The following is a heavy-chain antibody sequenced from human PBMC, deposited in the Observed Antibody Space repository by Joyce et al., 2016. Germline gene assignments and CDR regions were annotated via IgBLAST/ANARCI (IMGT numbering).Heavy chain of an antibody. J-gene: IGHJ4*02. D-gene: IGHD4-17*01. CDR3: AKDDDYGDPSVDY. CDR1: GFTFSSYA. CDR2: ISGSGDST. Sequence: EVQLLDSGGGLVQPGGSLRLSCAASGFTFSSYARSWVRQAPGKGLELVSAISGSGDSTYYADSVKGRFTISRDNSKNTLYLQMNGLRAEDTAVYYCAKDDDYGDPSVDYWGQGTLVTVSS. V-gene: IGHV3-23*01.